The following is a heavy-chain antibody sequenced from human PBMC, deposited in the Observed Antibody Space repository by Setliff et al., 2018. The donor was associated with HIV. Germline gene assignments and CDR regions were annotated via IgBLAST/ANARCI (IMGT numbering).Heavy chain of an antibody. Sequence: ASVKVSCKASGGTFSSYAISWVRQAPGQGLEWMGWFNTETRNPMYAQAFKGRLVLSLDTSVSTAYLQINSLKAEDTAMYYCARVGSYWSTFDYWGQGALVTVSS. J-gene: IGHJ4*02. CDR3: ARVGSYWSTFDY. D-gene: IGHD1-26*01. CDR1: GGTFSSYA. CDR2: FNTETRNP. V-gene: IGHV7-4-1*02.